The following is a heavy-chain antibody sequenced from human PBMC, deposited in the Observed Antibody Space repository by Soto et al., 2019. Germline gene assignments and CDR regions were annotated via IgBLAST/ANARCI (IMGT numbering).Heavy chain of an antibody. J-gene: IGHJ4*02. CDR1: GGSISSYY. CDR2: IYYSGST. V-gene: IGHV4-59*01. CDR3: ASWQGNY. Sequence: QVQLQESGPGLVKPSETLSLTCTVSGGSISSYYWRWVRQPPGKGLEWIGYIYYSGSTNYNPSLKSRVTISVDTSKNQVSLKLSSVTAADTAVYYCASWQGNYWGQGTLVTGSS.